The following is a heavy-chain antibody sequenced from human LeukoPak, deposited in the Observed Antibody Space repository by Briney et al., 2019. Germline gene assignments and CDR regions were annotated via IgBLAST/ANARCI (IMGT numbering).Heavy chain of an antibody. J-gene: IGHJ3*02. CDR1: GFTFSSYS. CDR3: ASELVSSDDAFDI. V-gene: IGHV3-21*01. CDR2: ISSSSSYI. Sequence: PGGSLRLSCAASGFTFSSYSMNWVLQAPGKGLEWVSSISSSSSYIYYADSVKGRFTISRDNAKNSLYLQMNSLRAEDTAVYYCASELVSSDDAFDIWGQGTMVTVSS. D-gene: IGHD1-14*01.